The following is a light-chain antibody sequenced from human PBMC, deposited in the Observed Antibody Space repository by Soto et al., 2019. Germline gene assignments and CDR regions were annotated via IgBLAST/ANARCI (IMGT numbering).Light chain of an antibody. Sequence: DKQLTQSPSTLSASIGDRVTITCRASRNVGDWLAWFQQKPGKAPKLLLYKASTLESGVPSRFRGTASGTEFTLIISSLQPDDYASYYCQEHGTYPLTFGGGTKVEIK. CDR1: RNVGDW. J-gene: IGKJ4*01. CDR2: KAS. V-gene: IGKV1-5*03. CDR3: QEHGTYPLT.